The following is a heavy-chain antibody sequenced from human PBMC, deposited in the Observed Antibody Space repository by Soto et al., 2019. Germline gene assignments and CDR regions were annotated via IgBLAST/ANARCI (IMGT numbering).Heavy chain of an antibody. CDR1: GGSFSGYY. CDR2: INHSGST. CDR3: ARNLGTMVRRGGWFDP. D-gene: IGHD3-10*01. Sequence: SETLSLTCAVYGGSFSGYYWSWIRQPPGKGLEWIGEINHSGSTNYNPSLKSRVTISVDTSKNQFSLKLSSVTAADTAVYYCARNLGTMVRRGGWFDPWGQGTLVTVSS. J-gene: IGHJ5*02. V-gene: IGHV4-34*01.